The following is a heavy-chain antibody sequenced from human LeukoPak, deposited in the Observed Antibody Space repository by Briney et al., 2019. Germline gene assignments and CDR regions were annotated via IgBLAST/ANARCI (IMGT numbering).Heavy chain of an antibody. CDR2: IYHSGST. CDR1: YXXXXGYY. Sequence: YXXXXGYYWGWIRPPPXXGXEWIGSIYHSGSTXYNPSLKSRVTISVXTSKXQFSLKLSSVTAADTAVYYXXXXXXXXXSLNXGXXXXVTVS. V-gene: IGHV4-38-2*01. CDR3: XXXXXXXXSLN. J-gene: IGHJ1*01.